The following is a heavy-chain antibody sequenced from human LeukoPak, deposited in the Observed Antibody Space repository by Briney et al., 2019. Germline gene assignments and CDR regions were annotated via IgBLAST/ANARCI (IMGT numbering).Heavy chain of an antibody. CDR3: AKGRGYCSDGSCYWFDY. V-gene: IGHV3-23*01. Sequence: PGGSLRLSCAVSGFTFSSYAMSWVRQAPGKGLEWVSTMSGSGVNIYYADSVKGRFTISRDNSKNTLYLQMNRLRAEDTAVYFCAKGRGYCSDGSCYWFDYWGQGTLVIVSS. J-gene: IGHJ4*02. CDR2: MSGSGVNI. CDR1: GFTFSSYA. D-gene: IGHD2-15*01.